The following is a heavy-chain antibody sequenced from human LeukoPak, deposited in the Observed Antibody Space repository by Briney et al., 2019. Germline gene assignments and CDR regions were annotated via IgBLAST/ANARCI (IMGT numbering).Heavy chain of an antibody. Sequence: GGSLRLSCAASGFTFSSYNINWVRQAPGKGLEWVSYISSSRRTISYADSVKGRFTISRDNAKNSLYLQMYSLRAEDTAVYYCARSSSRYCSGGSCYSGVLGYFDYWGQGTLVTVSS. V-gene: IGHV3-48*01. CDR3: ARSSSRYCSGGSCYSGVLGYFDY. CDR1: GFTFSSYN. D-gene: IGHD2-15*01. J-gene: IGHJ4*02. CDR2: ISSSRRTI.